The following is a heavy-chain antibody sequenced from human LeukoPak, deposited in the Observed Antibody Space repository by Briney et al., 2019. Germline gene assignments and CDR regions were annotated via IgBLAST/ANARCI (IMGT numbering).Heavy chain of an antibody. V-gene: IGHV3-30*02. CDR2: IWYDGSNK. CDR3: AKDLEMATILAFDI. Sequence: GGFLRLSCAASGFTFSSYGMHWVRQAPGKGLEWVAVIWYDGSNKYYADSVKGRFTISRDNSKNTLYLQMNSLRAEDTAVYYCAKDLEMATILAFDIWGQGTMVTVSS. J-gene: IGHJ3*02. D-gene: IGHD5-24*01. CDR1: GFTFSSYG.